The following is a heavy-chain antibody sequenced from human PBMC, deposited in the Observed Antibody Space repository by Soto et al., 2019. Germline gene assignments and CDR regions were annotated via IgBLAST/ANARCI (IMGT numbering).Heavy chain of an antibody. V-gene: IGHV3-64D*08. Sequence: GGSLRLSCSASGFTFSSYAMHWVRQAPGKGLEYVSAISSNGSSTYYADSVKGRFTISRDNSKNTLYLQMSSLRAADTAVYYCVKGKCYDFWSGYCYFDYWGQGTLVTVSS. CDR2: ISSNGSST. CDR3: VKGKCYDFWSGYCYFDY. D-gene: IGHD3-3*01. CDR1: GFTFSSYA. J-gene: IGHJ4*02.